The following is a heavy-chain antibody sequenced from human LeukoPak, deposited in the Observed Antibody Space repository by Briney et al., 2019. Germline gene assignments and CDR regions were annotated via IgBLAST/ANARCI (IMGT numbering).Heavy chain of an antibody. V-gene: IGHV1-2*02. CDR3: ATEGQVVVITYVFDY. CDR1: GYTFTGYY. J-gene: IGHJ4*02. Sequence: ASVKVSCKTSGYTFTGYYMHWVRQAPGQGLEWMGWINPNSGGTNYAQKFQGRVTMTRDTSISTAYMELSRLRSDDTAVYYCATEGQVVVITYVFDYWGQGTLVTVSS. CDR2: INPNSGGT. D-gene: IGHD3-22*01.